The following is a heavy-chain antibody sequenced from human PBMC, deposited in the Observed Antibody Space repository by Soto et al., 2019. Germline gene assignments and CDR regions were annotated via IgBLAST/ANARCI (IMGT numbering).Heavy chain of an antibody. D-gene: IGHD3-16*01. J-gene: IGHJ1*01. V-gene: IGHV3-48*02. Sequence: EVQLVESGGGLVQPGGFLRLSCAASGFSFSSHSMNWVRQAPGKGLEWVSYISSTSSIIYYADSVKGRFTTSRDNAKNSLYLQMNSLRDEDTAVYYCARAGGWPDISFHPWGQGTLVIVSS. CDR2: ISSTSSII. CDR3: ARAGGWPDISFHP. CDR1: GFSFSSHS.